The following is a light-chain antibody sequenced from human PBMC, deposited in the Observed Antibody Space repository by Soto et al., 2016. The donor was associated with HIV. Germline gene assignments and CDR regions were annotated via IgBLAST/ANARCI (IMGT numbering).Light chain of an antibody. CDR3: QQSYNTPRS. CDR2: AAS. Sequence: IQLTQSPSSLSASVGDRVTITCRASQSISTYLNWYQQKPGKAPKLLIYAASSLQSGVPSRFSGSGSGTDFTLIISSLQPEDFATYYCQQSYNTPRSFGQGTMVEIK. V-gene: IGKV1-39*01. J-gene: IGKJ1*01. CDR1: QSISTY.